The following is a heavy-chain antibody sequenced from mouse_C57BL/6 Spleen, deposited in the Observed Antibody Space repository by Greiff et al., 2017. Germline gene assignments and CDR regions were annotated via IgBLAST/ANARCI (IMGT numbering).Heavy chain of an antibody. CDR1: GFTFSSYG. J-gene: IGHJ2*01. CDR3: ARQLYGNPYFDY. Sequence: EVQVVESGGDLVKPGGSLKLSCAASGFTFSSYGMSWVRQTPDKRLEWVATISSGGSYTYYPDSVKGRFPISRDNAKNTLYLQMSSLKSEDTAMYYCARQLYGNPYFDYWGQGTTLTVSS. CDR2: ISSGGSYT. D-gene: IGHD2-1*01. V-gene: IGHV5-6*01.